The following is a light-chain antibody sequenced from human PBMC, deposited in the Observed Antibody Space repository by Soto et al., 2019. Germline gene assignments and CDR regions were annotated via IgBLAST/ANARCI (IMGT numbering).Light chain of an antibody. CDR1: QSISSY. V-gene: IGKV1-39*01. CDR2: AAS. CDR3: QQSYSTPSFT. Sequence: DIQMTQSPSSLSASVGDRVTITCRASQSISSYLNWYQQKPGKAPKLLIYAASSLQSGVPSRFSGSGSGTDFTLTISSLQPEDFATYDCQQSYSTPSFTCGPGTKVDI. J-gene: IGKJ3*01.